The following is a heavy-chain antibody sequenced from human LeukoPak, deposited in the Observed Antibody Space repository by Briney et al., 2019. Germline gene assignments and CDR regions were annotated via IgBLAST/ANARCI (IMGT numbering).Heavy chain of an antibody. CDR3: ARVITRTSRVVDY. D-gene: IGHD1-20*01. CDR2: ISSSSSTI. CDR1: GFTFSSYS. V-gene: IGHV3-48*01. J-gene: IGHJ4*02. Sequence: PGGSLRLSCAASGFTFSSYSMNWVRQAPGKGLEWVSYISSSSSTIHYADSVKGRFTISRDNAKNSLYLQMNSLRAEDTAVYYCARVITRTSRVVDYWGQGTLVTVSS.